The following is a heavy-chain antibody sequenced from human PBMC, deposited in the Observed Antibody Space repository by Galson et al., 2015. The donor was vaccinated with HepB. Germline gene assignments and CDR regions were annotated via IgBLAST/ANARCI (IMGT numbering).Heavy chain of an antibody. V-gene: IGHV3-15*01. CDR1: GFTFCNAW. J-gene: IGHJ4*02. D-gene: IGHD3-22*01. CDR3: TGLLLPQSPSADY. Sequence: SLRLSCAASGFTFCNAWMSWVRQAPGKGLEWVGRIKSKTDGGTTDYAAPVKGRFTISRDDSKNTLYLQMNSLKTEDTAVYYCTGLLLPQSPSADYWGQGTLVTVSS. CDR2: IKSKTDGGTT.